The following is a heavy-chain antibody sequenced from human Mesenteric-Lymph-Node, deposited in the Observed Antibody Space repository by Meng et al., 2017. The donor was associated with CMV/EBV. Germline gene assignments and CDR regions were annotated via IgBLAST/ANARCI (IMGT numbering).Heavy chain of an antibody. Sequence: LSLTCAASGFTFSDHWMHWVRQAPGKGLVWVSRISSDGGSTSNADSVKGRFTICRDNAKNTLYLQMNSLRAEDTAVYFCARDMRYDFWSGFYAMDVWGQGTTVTVSS. CDR2: ISSDGGST. V-gene: IGHV3-74*01. CDR1: GFTFSDHW. D-gene: IGHD3-3*01. CDR3: ARDMRYDFWSGFYAMDV. J-gene: IGHJ6*02.